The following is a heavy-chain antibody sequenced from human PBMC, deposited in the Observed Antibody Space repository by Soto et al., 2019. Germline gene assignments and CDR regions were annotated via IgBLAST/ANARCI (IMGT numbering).Heavy chain of an antibody. Sequence: GGSLRLSCAASGFTFSSNYMSWVRQAPGKGLEWVSVIYSGGSTYYAESMKGRFTISRHNSKNTLYLKMNSLRAEDTAVYYCASVASGYGIDYWGQGTLVTVSS. V-gene: IGHV3-53*04. CDR2: IYSGGST. J-gene: IGHJ4*02. CDR1: GFTFSSNY. CDR3: ASVASGYGIDY. D-gene: IGHD5-12*01.